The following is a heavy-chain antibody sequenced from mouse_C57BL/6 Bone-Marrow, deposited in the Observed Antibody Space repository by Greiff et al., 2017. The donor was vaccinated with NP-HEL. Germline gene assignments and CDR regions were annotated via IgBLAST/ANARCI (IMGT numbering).Heavy chain of an antibody. D-gene: IGHD4-1*01. CDR1: GYAFSSYW. J-gene: IGHJ2*01. V-gene: IGHV1-80*01. CDR3: ATRTGSPYYFDY. CDR2: IYPGDGDT. Sequence: QVQLQQSGAELVKPGASVKISCKASGYAFSSYWMNWVKQRPGKGLEWIGQIYPGDGDTNYNGKFKGKATLTADKSSSTAYMQLSSLTSEDSAVYFCATRTGSPYYFDYWGQGTTLTVSS.